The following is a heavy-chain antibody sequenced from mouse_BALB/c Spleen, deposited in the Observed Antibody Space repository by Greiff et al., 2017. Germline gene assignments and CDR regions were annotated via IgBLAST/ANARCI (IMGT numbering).Heavy chain of an antibody. CDR2: IWGGGST. V-gene: IGHV2-6-4*01. CDR1: GFSLSRYS. J-gene: IGHJ3*01. CDR3: ARESYGNYAWFAY. D-gene: IGHD2-1*01. Sequence: VQRVESGPGLVAPSQSLSITCTVSGFSLSRYSVHWVRQPPGNGLEWLGMIWGGGSTDYNSALKSRLSISKDNSKSQVFLKMNSLQTDDTARYYCARESYGNYAWFAYWGQGTLVTVSA.